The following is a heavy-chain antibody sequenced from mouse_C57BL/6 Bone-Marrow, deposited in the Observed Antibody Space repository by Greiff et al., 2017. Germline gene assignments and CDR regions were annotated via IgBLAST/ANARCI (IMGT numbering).Heavy chain of an antibody. D-gene: IGHD1-1*01. J-gene: IGHJ3*01. CDR3: ARNDDGSPWFAY. CDR2: INPRSGST. V-gene: IGHV1-4*01. CDR1: GYTFTSYT. Sequence: QVQLQQSGAELARPGASVKMSCKASGYTFTSYTMHWVKQRPGQGLEWIGYINPRSGSTKYNQKFKDKATLTADKSSSTAYMQLSSLTSEDSAVYYCARNDDGSPWFAYGGQGTLVTVSA.